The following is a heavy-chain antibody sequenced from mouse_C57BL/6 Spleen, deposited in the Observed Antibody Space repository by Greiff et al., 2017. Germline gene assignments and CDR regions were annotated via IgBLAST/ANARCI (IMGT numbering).Heavy chain of an antibody. CDR1: GYSITSGYY. D-gene: IGHD1-1*01. CDR2: ISYDGSN. J-gene: IGHJ3*01. CDR3: ARAYYGSSYGWFAY. V-gene: IGHV3-6*01. Sequence: EVQLQESGPGLVKPSQSLSLTCSVTGYSITSGYYWNWIRQFPGNKLEWMGYISYDGSNNYNPSLKNRISITRDTSKNQFFLKLNSVTTEDTATYYCARAYYGSSYGWFAYWGQGTLVTVSA.